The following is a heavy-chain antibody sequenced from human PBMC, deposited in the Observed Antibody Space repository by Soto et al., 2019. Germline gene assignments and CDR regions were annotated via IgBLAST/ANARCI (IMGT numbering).Heavy chain of an antibody. CDR2: IHYTGTP. D-gene: IGHD1-1*01. J-gene: IGHJ4*02. V-gene: IGHV4-39*01. Sequence: QLQLQESGPGLVKPSETLSLTCTVSGDSISSNSYYWGWVRQPPGKGLECIGSIHYTGTPYYNPALKSRVSVSGDTSTNQSSLILSSLTAADTAVYYFATTFYAGLFFDYWGQGTLVTGSS. CDR1: GDSISSNSYY. CDR3: ATTFYAGLFFDY.